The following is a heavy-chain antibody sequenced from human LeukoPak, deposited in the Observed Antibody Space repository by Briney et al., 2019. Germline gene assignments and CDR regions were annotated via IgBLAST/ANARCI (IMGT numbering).Heavy chain of an antibody. V-gene: IGHV3-21*01. J-gene: IGHJ4*02. Sequence: GRSLRLSCAASGFTFSSYSMNWVRQAPGKGLEWVSSISSSSSYIYYADSVKGRFTISRDNAKNSLYLQMNSLRAEDTAVYYCANVVVGATRGAGNYWGQRTLVTVSS. CDR2: ISSSSSYI. CDR3: ANVVVGATRGAGNY. D-gene: IGHD1-26*01. CDR1: GFTFSSYS.